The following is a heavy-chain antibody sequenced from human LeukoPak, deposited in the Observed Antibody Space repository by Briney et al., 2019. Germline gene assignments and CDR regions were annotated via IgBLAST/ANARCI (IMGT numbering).Heavy chain of an antibody. CDR3: ARELLRGDAFDI. V-gene: IGHV4-59*01. CDR2: IYYSGST. J-gene: IGHJ3*02. Sequence: SETLSLTCTVSGGSISSYYWSWIRKPPGKGLEWIGYIYYSGSTNYNPSLKSRVTISVDTSKNQFSLKLSSVTAADTAVYYCARELLRGDAFDIWGQGTMVTVSS. CDR1: GGSISSYY. D-gene: IGHD2-21*01.